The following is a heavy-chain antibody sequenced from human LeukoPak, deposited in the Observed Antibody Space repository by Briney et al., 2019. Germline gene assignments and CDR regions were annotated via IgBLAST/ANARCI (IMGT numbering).Heavy chain of an antibody. CDR2: IYTSGGT. V-gene: IGHV4-4*07. Sequence: PSETLSLTCTVSGGSISSYYWTWVRQPAGKGLEWIGRIYTSGGTNYNPSLKSRVTMSVDTSENRFSLKLTSVTAAGTAVYYCARAPSYNSARLDVWGQGTTVTVSS. D-gene: IGHD1-1*01. CDR3: ARAPSYNSARLDV. J-gene: IGHJ6*02. CDR1: GGSISSYY.